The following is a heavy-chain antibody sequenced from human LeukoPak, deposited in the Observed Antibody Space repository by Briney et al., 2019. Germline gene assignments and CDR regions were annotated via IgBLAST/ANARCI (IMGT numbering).Heavy chain of an antibody. J-gene: IGHJ4*02. Sequence: GGSLRLSCAASGFTFSNYGMHWVRQAPGKGLEWVAVMSYDGSKEYYADSVKGRFTISRDNSKNTLYLQMNSLRAEDTAVYYCAKPPYDSSGYYQSTFDYWGQGTLVTVSS. CDR1: GFTFSNYG. CDR3: AKPPYDSSGYYQSTFDY. D-gene: IGHD3-22*01. CDR2: MSYDGSKE. V-gene: IGHV3-30*18.